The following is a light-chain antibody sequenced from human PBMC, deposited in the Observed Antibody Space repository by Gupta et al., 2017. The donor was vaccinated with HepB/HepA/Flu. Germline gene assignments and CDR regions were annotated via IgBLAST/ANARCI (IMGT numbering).Light chain of an antibody. V-gene: IGKV1-33*01. Sequence: DIQMTQSPSSLSASVGDRVTITCQASQDISNYLNWYQQKPGKAPKLLIYDASNLETGVPSRFSGSGSGTDFTFTISSLQPEDIATYYCQQYDNRPPLTFGGGTKVEIK. CDR3: QQYDNRPPLT. CDR2: DAS. J-gene: IGKJ4*01. CDR1: QDISNY.